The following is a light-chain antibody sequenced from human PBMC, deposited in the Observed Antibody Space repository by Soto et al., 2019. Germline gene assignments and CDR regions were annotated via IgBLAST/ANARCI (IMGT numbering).Light chain of an antibody. CDR1: QSVSSY. J-gene: IGKJ2*01. Sequence: EIVLTQSPATLSLSPGERATLSCRASQSVSSYLAWYQQKPGQAPRLLIYDASNRSTGLPARFSGSGSGTDFTMSGSRLEPEDFGVYYCQQRSNWPPYTFGQGTKLEIK. CDR3: QQRSNWPPYT. CDR2: DAS. V-gene: IGKV3-11*01.